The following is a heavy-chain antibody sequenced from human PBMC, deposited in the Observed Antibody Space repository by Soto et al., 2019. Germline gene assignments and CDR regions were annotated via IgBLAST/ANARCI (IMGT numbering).Heavy chain of an antibody. Sequence: GESLKISCKGSGYSFTSYWIGWVRQMPGKGLEWMGIIYPGDSDTRYSPSFQGQVTISADKSTSTAYLQWSSLKASDTAMYYCARQYCSSTSRPAYGMDVWGQGTTVTVSS. CDR1: GYSFTSYW. D-gene: IGHD2-2*01. CDR3: ARQYCSSTSRPAYGMDV. V-gene: IGHV5-51*01. J-gene: IGHJ6*02. CDR2: IYPGDSDT.